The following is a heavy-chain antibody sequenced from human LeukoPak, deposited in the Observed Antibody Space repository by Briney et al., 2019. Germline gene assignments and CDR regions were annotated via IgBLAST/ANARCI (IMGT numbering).Heavy chain of an antibody. CDR1: GFTLSIYN. CDR3: ARELEPDGYYYGMDV. D-gene: IGHD1-1*01. Sequence: GGSLRLSCAASGFTLSIYNINWVRQAPGKGLEWVSCISGSHSYTYYGDSVKGRFTISRDDAKNSLDLQMNSLRAEDTAVYYCARELEPDGYYYGMDVWGQGTTVTVSS. J-gene: IGHJ6*02. CDR2: ISGSHSYT. V-gene: IGHV3-21*01.